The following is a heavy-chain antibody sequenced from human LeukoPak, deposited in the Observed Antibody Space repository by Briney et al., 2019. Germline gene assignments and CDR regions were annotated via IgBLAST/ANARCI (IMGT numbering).Heavy chain of an antibody. Sequence: PGGSLRLSCAASGFTVSSNYMSWVRQAPGKGLEWVSVIYSGGSTYYADSVRGRFTISRDNSKNTLYLQMNSLGAEDTAVYYCVRVSYYDSSGYYFLSYVDYWGQGTLVTVSS. D-gene: IGHD3-22*01. CDR2: IYSGGST. J-gene: IGHJ4*02. V-gene: IGHV3-53*01. CDR1: GFTVSSNY. CDR3: VRVSYYDSSGYYFLSYVDY.